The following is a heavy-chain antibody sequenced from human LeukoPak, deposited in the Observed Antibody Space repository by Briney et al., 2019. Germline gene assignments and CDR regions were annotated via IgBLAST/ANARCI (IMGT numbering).Heavy chain of an antibody. CDR1: GYSFTIYW. CDR3: AGGAVGGDFDY. J-gene: IGHJ4*02. CDR2: IYPGDSDT. Sequence: GESLKISCKGSGYSFTIYWLGWVRQMRGKGLEWMAIIYPGDSDTGYSSSFQGQVTISADKSISTAYLQWSSLNASDTAMYYCAGGAVGGDFDYWGQGTLVTVSS. V-gene: IGHV5-51*01. D-gene: IGHD2-21*01.